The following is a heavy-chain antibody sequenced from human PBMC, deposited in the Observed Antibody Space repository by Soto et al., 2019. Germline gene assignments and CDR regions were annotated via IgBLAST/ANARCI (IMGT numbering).Heavy chain of an antibody. CDR2: IYNTENT. Sequence: TLSLTCTVSGDSISSDYWSWIRQPPGKGLEWIGFIYNTENTVYNPSLRSRVTISVDTSENQFSLKLCAVPAAGSDVYYCARSAFSFYNWFDPWGQGALVTVSS. V-gene: IGHV4-59*08. J-gene: IGHJ5*02. CDR1: GDSISSDY. CDR3: ARSAFSFYNWFDP.